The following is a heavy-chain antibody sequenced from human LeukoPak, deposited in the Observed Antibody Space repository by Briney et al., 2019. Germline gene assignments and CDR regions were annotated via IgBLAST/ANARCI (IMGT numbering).Heavy chain of an antibody. D-gene: IGHD3-22*01. Sequence: GASVKVSCKASGGTFSSYTISWVRQAPGQGLEWMGRIIPILGIANYAQKFQGRVTITADKSTSTAYMELSSLRSEDTAVYYCARVPLDYYDSSDLDYWRQGTLVTVSS. CDR2: IIPILGIA. CDR3: ARVPLDYYDSSDLDY. CDR1: GGTFSSYT. V-gene: IGHV1-69*02. J-gene: IGHJ4*02.